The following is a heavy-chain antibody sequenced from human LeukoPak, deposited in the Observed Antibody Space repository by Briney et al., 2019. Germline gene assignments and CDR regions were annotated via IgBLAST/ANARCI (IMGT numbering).Heavy chain of an antibody. CDR1: GFTFSSYS. V-gene: IGHV3-48*01. J-gene: IGHJ4*02. CDR2: ISSSSSTI. Sequence: GGSLRLSCAASGFTFSSYSMNWVRQAPGKGLEWVSYISSSSSTIYYADSVKGRFTISRDNSKNTLYLQMNSLRAEDTAVYYCAKDPLMLGAVAGTKDYWGQGTLVTVSS. D-gene: IGHD6-19*01. CDR3: AKDPLMLGAVAGTKDY.